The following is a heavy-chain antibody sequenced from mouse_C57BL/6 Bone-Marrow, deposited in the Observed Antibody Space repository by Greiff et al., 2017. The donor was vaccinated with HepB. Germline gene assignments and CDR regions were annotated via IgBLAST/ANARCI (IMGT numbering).Heavy chain of an antibody. J-gene: IGHJ4*01. V-gene: IGHV5-17*01. CDR1: GFTFSDYG. Sequence: EVQWVESGGGLVKPGGSLKLSCAASGFTFSDYGMHWVRQAPEKGLEWVAYISSGSSTIYYADTVKGRFTISRDNAKNTLFLQMTSLRSEDTAMYYCARTGFYAMDYWGQGTSVTVSS. CDR3: ARTGFYAMDY. CDR2: ISSGSSTI.